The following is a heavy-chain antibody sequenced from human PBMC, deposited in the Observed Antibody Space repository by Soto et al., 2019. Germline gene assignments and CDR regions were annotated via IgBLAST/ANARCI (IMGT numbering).Heavy chain of an antibody. CDR3: ARARIENDILTGYEVDY. D-gene: IGHD3-9*01. Sequence: PSETLSLTCAVYGGFFSGSFWRWIRQPLEKGLEWSGEIHHSGSTNYDPSPESRVTISVDTSKNQFSLKLSSVTAADTAVYYWARARIENDILTGYEVDYWGQGTLVT. CDR1: GGFFSGSF. J-gene: IGHJ4*02. CDR2: IHHSGST. V-gene: IGHV4-34*01.